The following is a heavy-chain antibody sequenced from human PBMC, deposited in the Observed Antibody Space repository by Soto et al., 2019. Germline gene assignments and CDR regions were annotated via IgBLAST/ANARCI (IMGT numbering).Heavy chain of an antibody. V-gene: IGHV1-69*13. CDR3: ARGRDYYDSSGYYTFDY. D-gene: IGHD3-22*01. CDR2: IIPIFGTA. CDR1: GGTFSSYA. Sequence: GASVKVSCKASGGTFSSYAISWVRQAPGQGLEWMGGIIPIFGTANYAQKFQGRVTITADESTSTAYMELSSLRSEDTAVYYCARGRDYYDSSGYYTFDYWGQGTLVTVSS. J-gene: IGHJ4*02.